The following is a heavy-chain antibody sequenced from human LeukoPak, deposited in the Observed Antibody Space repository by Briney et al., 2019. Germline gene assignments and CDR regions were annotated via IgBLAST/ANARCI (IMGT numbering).Heavy chain of an antibody. V-gene: IGHV3-11*01. CDR2: ISSSGSTI. D-gene: IGHD6-6*01. CDR3: ARLRSSSFYYYYMDV. J-gene: IGHJ6*03. Sequence: GGSLRLSCAASGFTFIDYYMSWIRQAPGKGLEWVSYISSSGSTIYYADSVKGRFTISRDNAKSSLYLQMSSLRAEATAVYYCARLRSSSFYYYYMDVWGKGTTVTVSS. CDR1: GFTFIDYY.